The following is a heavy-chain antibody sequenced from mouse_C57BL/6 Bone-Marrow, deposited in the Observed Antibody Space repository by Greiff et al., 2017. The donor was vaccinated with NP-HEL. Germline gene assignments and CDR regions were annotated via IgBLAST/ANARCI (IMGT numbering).Heavy chain of an antibody. D-gene: IGHD1-1*01. CDR2: INPGSGGT. V-gene: IGHV1-54*01. CDR1: GYAFTNYL. CDR3: ARSRGGYYGSSYGYFDV. Sequence: QVQLKESGAELVRPGTSVKVSCKASGYAFTNYLIEWVKQRPGQGLEWIGVINPGSGGTNYNEKFKGKATLTADKSSSTAYMQLSSLTSEDSAVYFCARSRGGYYGSSYGYFDVWGTGTTVTVSS. J-gene: IGHJ1*03.